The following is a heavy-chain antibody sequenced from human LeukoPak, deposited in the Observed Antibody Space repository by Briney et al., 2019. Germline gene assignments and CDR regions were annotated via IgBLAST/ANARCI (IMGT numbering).Heavy chain of an antibody. J-gene: IGHJ4*02. CDR2: ISGSGDDT. D-gene: IGHD3-22*01. V-gene: IGHV3-23*01. CDR3: AKVENYYDSSGYYSFDY. Sequence: GGSLRLSCADSGFTFSSNAMNWVRQAPGKGLDWVSIISGSGDDTYYADSVKGRFTISRDNSKNTLYLQMNSLRAEDTAVYYCAKVENYYDSSGYYSFDYWGQGTLVTVSS. CDR1: GFTFSSNA.